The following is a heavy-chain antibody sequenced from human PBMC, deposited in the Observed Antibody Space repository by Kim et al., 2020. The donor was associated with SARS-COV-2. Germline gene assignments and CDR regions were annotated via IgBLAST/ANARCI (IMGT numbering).Heavy chain of an antibody. CDR2: IWYDGSNK. Sequence: GGSLRLSCAASGFTFSSYGMHWVRQAPGKGLEWVAVIWYDGSNKYYADSVKGRFTISRDNSKNTLYLQMNSLRAEDTAVYYCARDLMMVRGVIITEGYYYGMDVWGQGTTVTVSS. CDR3: ARDLMMVRGVIITEGYYYGMDV. J-gene: IGHJ6*02. D-gene: IGHD3-10*01. V-gene: IGHV3-33*01. CDR1: GFTFSSYG.